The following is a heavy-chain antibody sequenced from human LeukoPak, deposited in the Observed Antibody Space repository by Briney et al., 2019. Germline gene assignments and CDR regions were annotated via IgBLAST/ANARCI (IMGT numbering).Heavy chain of an antibody. J-gene: IGHJ3*02. V-gene: IGHV4-59*12. CDR3: ARDSRKFFGVVTDHDAFDI. CDR2: IYYSGST. D-gene: IGHD3-3*01. CDR1: GGFISNYY. Sequence: SETLSLTCTVSGGFISNYYWTWIRQPPGKGLEWIGYIYYSGSTNYNPSLKSRITMSVDTSKNQFSLKLSSVTAADTAVYYCARDSRKFFGVVTDHDAFDIWGQGTMVTVSS.